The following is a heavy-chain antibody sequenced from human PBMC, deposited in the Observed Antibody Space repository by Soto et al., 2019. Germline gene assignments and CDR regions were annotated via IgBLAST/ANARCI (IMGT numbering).Heavy chain of an antibody. CDR1: GGTFSSDA. CDR2: IIPNFGTT. Sequence: QVQLVQSGAEVKKPGSSVKVSCKASGGTFSSDAFDWVRQAPGQGLEWMGGIIPNFGTTNFAQKFQGRATITADESTTTIYMELRSLTSEDTAVYYCARDPVDTSMLTGYYGMDVWVQGTTVTVSS. D-gene: IGHD5-18*01. V-gene: IGHV1-69*01. J-gene: IGHJ6*02. CDR3: ARDPVDTSMLTGYYGMDV.